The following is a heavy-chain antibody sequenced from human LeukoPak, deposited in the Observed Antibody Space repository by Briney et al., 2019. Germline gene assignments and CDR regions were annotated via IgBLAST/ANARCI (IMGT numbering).Heavy chain of an antibody. CDR1: GFTFSRYA. V-gene: IGHV3-30-3*01. Sequence: GGSLRLSCAASGFTFSRYALHWVRQAPGKGLEWVAVISSDGSNKYYAGSVEGRFTISRDNYNNTLLLQMNSLRAEDTAVYYCARVGGDYVHDAFDIWGQGTMVTVSS. D-gene: IGHD4-17*01. CDR2: ISSDGSNK. CDR3: ARVGGDYVHDAFDI. J-gene: IGHJ3*02.